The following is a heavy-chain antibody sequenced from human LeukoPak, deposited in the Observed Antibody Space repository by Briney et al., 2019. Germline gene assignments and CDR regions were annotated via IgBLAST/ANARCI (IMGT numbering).Heavy chain of an antibody. V-gene: IGHV4-34*01. CDR1: GFTFSDYY. J-gene: IGHJ4*02. Sequence: NAGGSLRLSCAASGFTFSDYYMSWIRQAPGKGLEWIGEINHSGSTNYNPFLKSRVTISVDTSKNQFSLKLSSVTAADTAVYYCASAMSRIAVAGRKYFDYWGQGTLVTVSS. CDR2: INHSGST. D-gene: IGHD6-19*01. CDR3: ASAMSRIAVAGRKYFDY.